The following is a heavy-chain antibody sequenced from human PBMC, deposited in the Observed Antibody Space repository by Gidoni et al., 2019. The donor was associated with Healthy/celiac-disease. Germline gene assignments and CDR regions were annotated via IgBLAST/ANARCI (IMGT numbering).Heavy chain of an antibody. CDR2: ISSSSSYI. CDR3: AGDHRVTMVRGPSGFDY. V-gene: IGHV3-21*01. CDR1: GFTFGRYS. Sequence: EVQLAWSGGGLVKPGGSLRPSCAGSGFTFGRYSMNWVRQAPGKGLEWVSSISSSSSYIYYADSLKGRFTISRDNAKNSLYLQKHSLRAEDTAVYYCAGDHRVTMVRGPSGFDYWGQGTLVTVSS. J-gene: IGHJ4*02. D-gene: IGHD3-10*01.